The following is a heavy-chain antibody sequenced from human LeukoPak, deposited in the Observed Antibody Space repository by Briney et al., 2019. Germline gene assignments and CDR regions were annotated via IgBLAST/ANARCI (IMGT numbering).Heavy chain of an antibody. J-gene: IGHJ3*02. CDR3: ARGAAATI. CDR2: VHHSGST. V-gene: IGHV4-61*01. D-gene: IGHD6-13*01. Sequence: PSETLSLTCTISGGSVSSGTYYWSWIRQPPGKGLGWIGYVHHSGSTNYNPSFKSPVTISVDTSKNQFSLKLNSVTAADTAVYYCARGAAATIWGQGTMVTVSS. CDR1: GGSVSSGTYY.